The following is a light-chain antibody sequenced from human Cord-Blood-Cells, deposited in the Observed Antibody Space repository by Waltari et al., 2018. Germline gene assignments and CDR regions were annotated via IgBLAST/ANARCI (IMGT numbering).Light chain of an antibody. Sequence: QPVLTQPPSVYGAPGQRVTISCTGTSSNIGAGYDVHWYKQLPGTAPNLLIYGNSNRPSGVPDRFSGSKSGTSASLGITGRQAEDDADDYCQSYDSSLRMVFGGGTKLTVL. CDR3: QSYDSSLRMV. V-gene: IGLV1-40*01. CDR1: SSNIGAGYD. J-gene: IGLJ2*01. CDR2: GNS.